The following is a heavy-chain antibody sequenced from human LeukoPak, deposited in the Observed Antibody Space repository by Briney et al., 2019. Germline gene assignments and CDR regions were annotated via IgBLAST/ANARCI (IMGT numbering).Heavy chain of an antibody. V-gene: IGHV3-49*03. Sequence: GGSLRLSCTASGFTFGDYAMSWFRQAPGKGLEWVGLIRSKAYGGTTEYAASVKGRFTISRDDSKSIAYLQMNSLKTEDTAVYYCTRAGIIAVADQLLDYWGQGTLVTVSS. CDR3: TRAGIIAVADQLLDY. D-gene: IGHD6-19*01. J-gene: IGHJ4*02. CDR1: GFTFGDYA. CDR2: IRSKAYGGTT.